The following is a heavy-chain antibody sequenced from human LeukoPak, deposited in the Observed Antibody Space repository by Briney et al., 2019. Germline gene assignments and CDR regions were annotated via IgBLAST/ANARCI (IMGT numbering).Heavy chain of an antibody. V-gene: IGHV4-4*07. Sequence: SETLSLTCTVSGGSISSYYWSWIRQPAGKGLEWIGRLYTSGSTNFNPSLKSRVTMSRDTSKNQFSLKVRSVTAADTAVYYCARTFYYDTSGSTSFDIWGQGTMVTVSS. CDR3: ARTFYYDTSGSTSFDI. CDR1: GGSISSYY. J-gene: IGHJ3*02. CDR2: LYTSGST. D-gene: IGHD3-22*01.